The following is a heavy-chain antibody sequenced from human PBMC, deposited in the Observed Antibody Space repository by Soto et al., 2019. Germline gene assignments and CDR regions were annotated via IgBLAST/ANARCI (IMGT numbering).Heavy chain of an antibody. CDR3: ARHGYCSGGSCYSYYYYGMDV. Sequence: VESLKISCKGSGYSFTSYWIGWVRQMPGKGLEWMGIIYPGDSDTRYSPSFQGQVTISADKSISTAYLQWSSLKASDTAMYYRARHGYCSGGSCYSYYYYGMDVWGQGTTVTVSS. D-gene: IGHD2-15*01. CDR1: GYSFTSYW. V-gene: IGHV5-51*01. J-gene: IGHJ6*02. CDR2: IYPGDSDT.